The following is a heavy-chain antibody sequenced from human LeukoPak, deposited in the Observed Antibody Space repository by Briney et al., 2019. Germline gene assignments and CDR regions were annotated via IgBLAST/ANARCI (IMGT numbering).Heavy chain of an antibody. D-gene: IGHD3-22*01. CDR1: GYSFTNYW. V-gene: IGHV5-10-1*01. CDR3: ARHYRYYYDSSDYYYGASGAFDI. CDR2: IDPSDSYT. J-gene: IGHJ3*02. Sequence: GESLKISCKGSGYSFTNYWISWVRQMPEKGLEWMGRIDPSDSYTNYSPSFQGHVTISADKSISTAYLQWSSLKASDTAMYYCARHYRYYYDSSDYYYGASGAFDIWGQGTMVTVSS.